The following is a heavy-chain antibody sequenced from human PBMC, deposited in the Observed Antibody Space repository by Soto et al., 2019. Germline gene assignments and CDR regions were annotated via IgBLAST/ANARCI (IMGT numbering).Heavy chain of an antibody. J-gene: IGHJ4*02. Sequence: SETLSLTCAVYGGSFSGYYWSWIRQPPGKGLEWIGEINHSGSTNYNPSLKSRVTISVDSSKNQFSLKLDSVTAADTAVYYCARLGGYYQAFDNWGQGTLVTVSS. CDR2: INHSGST. D-gene: IGHD3-3*01. CDR3: ARLGGYYQAFDN. V-gene: IGHV4-34*01. CDR1: GGSFSGYY.